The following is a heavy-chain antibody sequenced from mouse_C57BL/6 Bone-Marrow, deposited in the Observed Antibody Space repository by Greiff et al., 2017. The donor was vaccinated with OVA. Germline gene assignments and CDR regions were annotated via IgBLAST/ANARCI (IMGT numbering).Heavy chain of an antibody. J-gene: IGHJ4*01. CDR2: IDPSDSYT. Sequence: QVHVKQPGAELVKPGASVKLSCKASGYTFTSYWMQWVKQRPGQGLEWIGEIDPSDSYTNYNQKFKGKATLTVDTSSSTAYMQLSSLTSEDSAVYYCARTFNCVYAMDYWGQGTSVTVSS. D-gene: IGHD4-1*01. V-gene: IGHV1-50*01. CDR1: GYTFTSYW. CDR3: ARTFNCVYAMDY.